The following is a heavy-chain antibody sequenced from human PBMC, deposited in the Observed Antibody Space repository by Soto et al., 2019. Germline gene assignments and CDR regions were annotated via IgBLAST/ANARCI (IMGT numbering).Heavy chain of an antibody. D-gene: IGHD1-26*01. CDR2: ITYDGSNQ. Sequence: QVQLVESGGGVVQPGRSLRLSCAASGFIFSSYTMHWVRQAPGKGLEWVGVITYDGSNQYYADSVKGRFTISRDNSRNMLFLQMNSLRPDDTAVHYCARAPSGSYPEFDYSGQGTLVTGSS. V-gene: IGHV3-30-3*01. CDR3: ARAPSGSYPEFDY. CDR1: GFIFSSYT. J-gene: IGHJ4*02.